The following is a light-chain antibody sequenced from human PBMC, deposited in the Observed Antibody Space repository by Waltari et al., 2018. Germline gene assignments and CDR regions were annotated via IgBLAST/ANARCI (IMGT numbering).Light chain of an antibody. CDR2: DAS. J-gene: IGKJ2*01. CDR3: QHYNDWPPYN. V-gene: IGKV3-15*01. CDR1: QNIGYS. Sequence: EIILTQSPATLSVSPGDRASLSCRASQNIGYSLAWYQQKPGQVPSLLIYDASTRATGISDRFRGSGSGTEFTLTINCLQSEDFAVYYCQHYNDWPPYNFGQGTKVEIK.